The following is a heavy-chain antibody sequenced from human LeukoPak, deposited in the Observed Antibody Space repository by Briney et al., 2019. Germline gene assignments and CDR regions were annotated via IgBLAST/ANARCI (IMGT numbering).Heavy chain of an antibody. D-gene: IGHD5-18*01. CDR1: GFTVSSNY. J-gene: IGHJ4*02. Sequence: PGGSLRLSCAASGFTVSSNYMSWVRQAPGKGLEWVSVIYSGGSTYYADSVKGRFTISRDNSKNTLYLQMNSLRAEDTAVYYCARGLLDTAMVGYYFDYWGQGTLVTVSS. V-gene: IGHV3-66*01. CDR2: IYSGGST. CDR3: ARGLLDTAMVGYYFDY.